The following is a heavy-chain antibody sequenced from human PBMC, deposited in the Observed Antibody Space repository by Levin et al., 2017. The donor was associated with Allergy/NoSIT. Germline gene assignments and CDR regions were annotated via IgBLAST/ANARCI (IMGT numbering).Heavy chain of an antibody. Sequence: GESLKISCVASGFTFTTYSMNWVRQAPGKGLEWVSCISSTSSYTYYADSVKGRFTISRDNAKNSLYLQMNSLRAEDTGVYYCAREAWFDPWGQGTLVTVSS. CDR2: ISSTSSYT. V-gene: IGHV3-21*01. CDR1: GFTFTTYS. J-gene: IGHJ5*02. CDR3: AREAWFDP.